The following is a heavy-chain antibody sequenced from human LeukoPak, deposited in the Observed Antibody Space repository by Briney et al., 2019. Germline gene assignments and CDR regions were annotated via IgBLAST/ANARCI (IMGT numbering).Heavy chain of an antibody. CDR2: IYYSGST. Sequence: SEALSLTCTVSGGSISSYYWSWIRQPPGKGLEWIGYIYYSGSTNYNPSLKSRVTISVDTSKNQFSLKLSSVTAADTAVYYCARDSSSSFSYYYYYYMDVWGKGTTVTVSS. J-gene: IGHJ6*03. D-gene: IGHD6-6*01. CDR1: GGSISSYY. V-gene: IGHV4-59*01. CDR3: ARDSSSSFSYYYYYYMDV.